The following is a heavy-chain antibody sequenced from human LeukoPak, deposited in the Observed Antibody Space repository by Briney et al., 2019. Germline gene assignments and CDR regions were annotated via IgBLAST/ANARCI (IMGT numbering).Heavy chain of an antibody. Sequence: SETLSLTCTVSGGSISSGSYYWSWIRQPAGKGLEWIGRIYTSGSTNYNPSLKSRVTISVDTSKNQFSMKLSSVTAADTAVYYCAREVRDFWSGYNHYYYMDVWGKGTTVTVSS. J-gene: IGHJ6*03. CDR2: IYTSGST. D-gene: IGHD3-3*01. CDR3: AREVRDFWSGYNHYYYMDV. CDR1: GGSISSGSYY. V-gene: IGHV4-61*02.